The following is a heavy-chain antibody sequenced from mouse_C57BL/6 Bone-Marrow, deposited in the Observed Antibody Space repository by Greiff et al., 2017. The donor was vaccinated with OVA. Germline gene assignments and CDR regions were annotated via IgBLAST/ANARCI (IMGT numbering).Heavy chain of an antibody. CDR2: INYDGSST. CDR1: GFTFSDYY. Sequence: EVKLMESEGGLVQPGSSMKLSCTASGFTFSDYYMAWVRQVPEKGLEWVANINYDGSSTYYLDSLKSRFIISRDNAKNILYLQMSSLKSEDTATYYCARRDYYGNYGFDYWGQGTTLTVSS. CDR3: ARRDYYGNYGFDY. V-gene: IGHV5-16*02. D-gene: IGHD2-1*01. J-gene: IGHJ2*01.